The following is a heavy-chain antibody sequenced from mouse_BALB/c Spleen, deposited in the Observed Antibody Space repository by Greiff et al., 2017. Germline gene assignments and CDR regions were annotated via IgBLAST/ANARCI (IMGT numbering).Heavy chain of an antibody. CDR2: ISSGGSYT. V-gene: IGHV5-9-1*01. CDR3: ARNYDYGGAMDY. Sequence: EVMLVESGGGLVKPGGSLKLSCAASGFTFSSYAMSWVRQTPEKRLEWVATISSGGSYTYYPDSVKGRFTISRDNAKNTLYLQMSSLRSEDTAMYYCARNYDYGGAMDYWGQGTSDTVSS. CDR1: GFTFSSYA. D-gene: IGHD2-4*01. J-gene: IGHJ4*01.